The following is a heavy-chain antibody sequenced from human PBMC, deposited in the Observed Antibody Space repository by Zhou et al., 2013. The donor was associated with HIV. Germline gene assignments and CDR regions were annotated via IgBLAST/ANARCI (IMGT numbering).Heavy chain of an antibody. CDR1: GGSFSAYY. CDR3: ARDWIYGDYYYYYMDV. D-gene: IGHD4-17*01. J-gene: IGHJ6*03. V-gene: IGHV4-34*01. CDR2: INHSGST. Sequence: VQLQQWGAGLLKPSETLSLTCAVYGGSFSAYYWSWIRQPPGKGLEWIGEINHSGSTNYNPSLKSRVTISVDTSKNQFSLKLTSVTAADTAVYYCARDWIYGDYYYYYMDVWGKGTTVTVSS.